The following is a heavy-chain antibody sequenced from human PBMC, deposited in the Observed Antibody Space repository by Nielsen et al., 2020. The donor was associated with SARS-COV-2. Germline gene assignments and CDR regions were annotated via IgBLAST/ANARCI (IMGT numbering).Heavy chain of an antibody. CDR3: AREAAAGTHYYYGMDV. D-gene: IGHD6-13*01. V-gene: IGHV3-23*01. CDR1: GFTFNKFA. Sequence: GESLKISCAASGFTFNKFAMNWVRQAPGKGLEWVSSISAIGGTTYYADSVKGRFTISRDNSKNTLYLQMNSLRAEDTAVYYCAREAAAGTHYYYGMDVWGQGTTVTVSS. J-gene: IGHJ6*02. CDR2: ISAIGGTT.